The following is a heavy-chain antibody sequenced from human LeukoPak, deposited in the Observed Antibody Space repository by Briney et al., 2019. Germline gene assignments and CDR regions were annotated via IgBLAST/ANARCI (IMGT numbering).Heavy chain of an antibody. J-gene: IGHJ3*02. D-gene: IGHD3-10*01. CDR2: ISAYNGNT. CDR3: RVGELSDDAFDI. CDR1: GYTFTSYG. V-gene: IGHV1-18*01. Sequence: ASVKVSCKASGYTFTSYGISWVRQAPGQGLEWMGWISAYNGNTNYAQKLQGRVTMTTDTSTSTAYMELRSLRSDDTAVYYCRVGELSDDAFDIWGQGTMVTVSS.